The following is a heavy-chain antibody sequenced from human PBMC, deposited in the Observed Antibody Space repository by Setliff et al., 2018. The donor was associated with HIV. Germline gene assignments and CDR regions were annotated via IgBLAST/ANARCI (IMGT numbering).Heavy chain of an antibody. V-gene: IGHV1-3*01. J-gene: IGHJ4*02. CDR1: GYTFTSYA. D-gene: IGHD3-22*01. Sequence: ASVKVSCKASGYTFTSYAMHWVRQAPGQRLEWMGWINAGNGNTKYSQKFQDRVAITRDTSASTAYMELSSLRSEDTAVYYCARAQTYYSDSSGFYSQYWGQGTLVTVSS. CDR2: INAGNGNT. CDR3: ARAQTYYSDSSGFYSQY.